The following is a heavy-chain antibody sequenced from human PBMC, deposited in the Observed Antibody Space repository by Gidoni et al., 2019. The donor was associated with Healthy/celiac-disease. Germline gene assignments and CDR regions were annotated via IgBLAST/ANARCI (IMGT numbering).Heavy chain of an antibody. D-gene: IGHD5-18*01. V-gene: IGHV3-33*01. CDR1: GFAFSSYG. J-gene: IGHJ6*02. Sequence: QVQLVESGGGVVQPGRSLRLSCAASGFAFSSYGMHWVRQAPGKGLEWVAVIWYDGSNKYYADSVKGRFTISRDNSKNTLYLQMNSLRAEDTAVYYCARVSPVDTAMSGSPDKYYYYYYGMDVWGQGTTVTVSS. CDR2: IWYDGSNK. CDR3: ARVSPVDTAMSGSPDKYYYYYYGMDV.